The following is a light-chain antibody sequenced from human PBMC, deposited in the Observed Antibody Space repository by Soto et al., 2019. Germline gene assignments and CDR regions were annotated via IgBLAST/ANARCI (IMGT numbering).Light chain of an antibody. J-gene: IGKJ2*01. V-gene: IGKV1-39*01. CDR2: AAS. CDR3: QQSHSFPYT. CDR1: ETINTY. Sequence: DIQMTQSPSSLSASVGDRVTITCRSSETINTYLNWYQQRPGEAPKVIMYAASTLQGGVPPRFRGSGSGTDFTLVISGLQLEDFATYYCQQSHSFPYTFGQGTKLEMK.